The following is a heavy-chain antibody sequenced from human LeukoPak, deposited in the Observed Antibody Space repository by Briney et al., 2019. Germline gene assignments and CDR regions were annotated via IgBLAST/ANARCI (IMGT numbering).Heavy chain of an antibody. D-gene: IGHD5-12*01. V-gene: IGHV1-2*02. CDR3: ATSGYGEDWFDP. CDR1: GYTFTGYY. J-gene: IGHJ5*02. Sequence: GASVKVSCKASGYTFTGYYMHRVRQSPGQGLGWMGWINPNSGGTNYAQKFQGRVTMTRDTSISTAYMELSRLRSDDTAVYYCATSGYGEDWFDPWGQGTLVTVSS. CDR2: INPNSGGT.